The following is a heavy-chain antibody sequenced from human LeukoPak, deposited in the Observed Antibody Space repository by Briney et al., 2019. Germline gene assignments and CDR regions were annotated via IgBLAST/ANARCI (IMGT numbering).Heavy chain of an antibody. J-gene: IGHJ5*02. D-gene: IGHD3-22*01. CDR1: GFTFSSYA. CDR2: ISGSGGNT. V-gene: IGHV3-23*01. CDR3: AKGGVRGNYYDSSGYPFDP. Sequence: GGSLRLSCAASGFTFSSYAMSWVRQAPGKGLEWVSAISGSGGNTYYADSVKGRFTISRDNSKNTLYLQMNSLRAEDTAVYYCAKGGVRGNYYDSSGYPFDPWGQGTLVTVSS.